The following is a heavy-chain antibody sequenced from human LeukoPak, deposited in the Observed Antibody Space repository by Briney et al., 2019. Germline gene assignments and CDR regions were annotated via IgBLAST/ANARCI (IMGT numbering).Heavy chain of an antibody. CDR3: AKKGGGVRPAIGYFDS. V-gene: IGHV3-23*01. CDR1: GFTFNNFA. J-gene: IGHJ4*02. CDR2: VSGGGSNT. D-gene: IGHD3-10*02. Sequence: GGSLRLSCAASGFTFNNFAMSWVRQAPGKGLQWVSAVSGGGSNTYYADSVKGRFTISRDNSKNTLFLQMSSLRAEDTAIYYCAKKGGGVRPAIGYFDSWGQGTLVTVSS.